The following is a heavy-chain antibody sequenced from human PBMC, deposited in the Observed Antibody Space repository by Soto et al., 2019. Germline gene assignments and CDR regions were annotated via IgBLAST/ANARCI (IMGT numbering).Heavy chain of an antibody. CDR1: GYTFTSYG. D-gene: IGHD1-26*01. CDR2: ISAYNGNT. Sequence: QVQLVQSGAEVKKPGASVKVSCKASGYTFTSYGISWVRQAPGQGLEWMGWISAYNGNTNYAQKPQGRVTMNTDTSTRTAYIDLRSLRSDDTAVYYCARVYRGTPRVWCDPWGQGTLVTVSS. J-gene: IGHJ5*02. CDR3: ARVYRGTPRVWCDP. V-gene: IGHV1-18*01.